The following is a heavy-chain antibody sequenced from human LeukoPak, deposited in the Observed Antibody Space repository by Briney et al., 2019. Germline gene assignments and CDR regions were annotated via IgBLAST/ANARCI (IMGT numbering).Heavy chain of an antibody. CDR3: ARGLNYYGSGSLDY. D-gene: IGHD3-10*01. CDR2: IYYSGST. J-gene: IGHJ4*02. CDR1: GVSISNYH. V-gene: IGHV4-59*01. Sequence: SETLSLTCTVSGVSISNYHWRWIRQPPGKGLEWIGYIYYSGSTNYNPSLKSRVTISVDTSKNQFSLKLSSVTAADTAVYYCARGLNYYGSGSLDYWGQGTLVTVSS.